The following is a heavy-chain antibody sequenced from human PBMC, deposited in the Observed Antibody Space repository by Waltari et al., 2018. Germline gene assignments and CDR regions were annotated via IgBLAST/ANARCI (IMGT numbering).Heavy chain of an antibody. D-gene: IGHD3-3*01. J-gene: IGHJ3*02. V-gene: IGHV1-2*02. Sequence: QVQLVHSGAEVKKPGASVKVSCKASGYTFTGYYMHWVRQAPGQGLEWMGWINPNRGGTNYAQKVQGRVTMTRDTSISTAYMELSRLRSDDTAVYYCARVRRGDFWRVSAAFDIWGQGTMVTVSS. CDR3: ARVRRGDFWRVSAAFDI. CDR2: INPNRGGT. CDR1: GYTFTGYY.